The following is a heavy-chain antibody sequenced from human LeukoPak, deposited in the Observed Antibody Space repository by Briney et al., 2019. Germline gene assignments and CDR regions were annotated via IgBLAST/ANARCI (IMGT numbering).Heavy chain of an antibody. CDR3: ARDRGTILGVVTKGYFQH. D-gene: IGHD3-3*01. J-gene: IGHJ1*01. Sequence: GGSLRLSCAASGFTFSSYSMNWVRQAPGKGLEWVSYISSSSSTIYYADSVKGRFTISRDNAKNSLYLQMNSLRAEDTAVYYCARDRGTILGVVTKGYFQHWGQGTLVTVSS. CDR2: ISSSSSTI. V-gene: IGHV3-48*01. CDR1: GFTFSSYS.